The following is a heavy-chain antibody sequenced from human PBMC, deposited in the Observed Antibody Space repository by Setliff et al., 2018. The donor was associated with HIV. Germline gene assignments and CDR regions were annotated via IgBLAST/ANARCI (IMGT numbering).Heavy chain of an antibody. CDR3: ARDRHSSGLGSYGP. CDR1: GGSFGVYR. V-gene: IGHV4-4*07. CDR2: IDSSGTT. D-gene: IGHD3-10*01. Sequence: PSETLSLTCTISGGSFGVYRWSWIRQSAGRGLEWIGRIDSSGTTDYKPSLKGRVAISVDTSRNQFSLRVTSVTAADTAVYFCARDRHSSGLGSYGPWGPGILGTV. J-gene: IGHJ5*02.